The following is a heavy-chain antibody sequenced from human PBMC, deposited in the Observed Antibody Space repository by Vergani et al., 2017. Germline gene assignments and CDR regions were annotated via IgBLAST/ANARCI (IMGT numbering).Heavy chain of an antibody. D-gene: IGHD3-3*01. Sequence: QVQLVQSGAEVKKPGASVKVSCKASGYTFTSYGISWVRQAPGQGLEWMGWISAYNGNTNYAQKLQGRVTMTTDTSTSTAYMELRSLRSDDTAVYYCARVRDDFWSGYYNPDYYYMDVWGKGTTVTVSS. CDR1: GYTFTSYG. J-gene: IGHJ6*03. CDR3: ARVRDDFWSGYYNPDYYYMDV. CDR2: ISAYNGNT. V-gene: IGHV1-18*01.